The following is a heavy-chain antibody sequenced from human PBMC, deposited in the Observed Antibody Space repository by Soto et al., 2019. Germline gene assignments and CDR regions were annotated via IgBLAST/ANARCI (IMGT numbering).Heavy chain of an antibody. CDR1: GGSISSYY. CDR2: IYYSGST. Sequence: SETLSLTCTVSGGSISSYYWSWIRQPPGKGLEWIGYIYYSGSTNYNPSLKSRVTISVDTSKNQFSLKLSSVTAADTAVYYCARAYSSGSDFDYWGQGTLVTSPQ. V-gene: IGHV4-59*01. CDR3: ARAYSSGSDFDY. D-gene: IGHD6-19*01. J-gene: IGHJ4*02.